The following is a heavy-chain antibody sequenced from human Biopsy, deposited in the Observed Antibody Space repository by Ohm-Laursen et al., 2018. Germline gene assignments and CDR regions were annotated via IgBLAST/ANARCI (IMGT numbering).Heavy chain of an antibody. CDR2: IRSKAKSYAT. J-gene: IGHJ4*02. D-gene: IGHD3-10*01. Sequence: SLRLSCAASGFTFSASAVHWVRQAFGKGLEWVGRIRSKAKSYATAYAASVTGRFTISRDDSKNTTYLKMNSLKTEDTAVYYCTLEGAGFDNWGQGTLVTVSS. V-gene: IGHV3-73*01. CDR1: GFTFSASA. CDR3: TLEGAGFDN.